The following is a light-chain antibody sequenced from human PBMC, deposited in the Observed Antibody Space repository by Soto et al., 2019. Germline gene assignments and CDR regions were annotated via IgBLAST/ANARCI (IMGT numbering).Light chain of an antibody. CDR2: RNN. Sequence: QSVLTQAPSASGAPGQRVTIFCSGSTSNIGDNYVFWYQQVPGMAPKSLIYRNNQRPSGVPDRFSGSKSGTSASLVISGLRSEDEAEYYCSAWDDSLSGFVFGPGTKVTVL. J-gene: IGLJ1*01. CDR3: SAWDDSLSGFV. CDR1: TSNIGDNY. V-gene: IGLV1-47*01.